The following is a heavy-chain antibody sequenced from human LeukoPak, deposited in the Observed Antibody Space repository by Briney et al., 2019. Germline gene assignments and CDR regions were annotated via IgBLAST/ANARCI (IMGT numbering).Heavy chain of an antibody. D-gene: IGHD6-25*01. Sequence: GRSLRLSCAASGFTFSSYAMSWVRQAPGKGPEWVSTISIDGGRTYYADSVKGRFTVSRDTSKNTLYLQMNSLRAEDTAVYYCARRGIGSSRYQNMDVWGKGTTVTVSS. J-gene: IGHJ6*03. V-gene: IGHV3-23*01. CDR2: ISIDGGRT. CDR1: GFTFSSYA. CDR3: ARRGIGSSRYQNMDV.